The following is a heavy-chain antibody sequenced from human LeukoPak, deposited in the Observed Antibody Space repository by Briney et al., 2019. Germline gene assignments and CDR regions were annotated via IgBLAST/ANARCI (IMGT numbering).Heavy chain of an antibody. CDR1: GGSISSSSYF. J-gene: IGHJ4*02. CDR3: AREDATSGYYFDY. V-gene: IGHV3-11*04. Sequence: LSLTCTVSGGSISSSSYFWGWIRQAPGKGLEWISYISKSGSTIYYADSVKGRFTISRDNAKNSLFLQMNSLRAEDTAVYYCAREDATSGYYFDYWGQGTLVTVSS. CDR2: ISKSGSTI. D-gene: IGHD3-22*01.